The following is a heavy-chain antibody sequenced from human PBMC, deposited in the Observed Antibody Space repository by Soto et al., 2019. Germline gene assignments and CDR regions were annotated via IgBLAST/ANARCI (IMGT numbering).Heavy chain of an antibody. J-gene: IGHJ4*02. D-gene: IGHD5-18*01. V-gene: IGHV3-66*04. CDR3: ARHGYNYGGGYFDY. Sequence: EVPLVESGGGLVQPGGSLRLSCAASGVTVSSNYMSWVRQAPGKGLEWVSVIYSGGSTYYADSVKGRFTISRDNSKNTLDLKMNSLRAEETAVYYCARHGYNYGGGYFDYWGQGTLVTVSS. CDR1: GVTVSSNY. CDR2: IYSGGST.